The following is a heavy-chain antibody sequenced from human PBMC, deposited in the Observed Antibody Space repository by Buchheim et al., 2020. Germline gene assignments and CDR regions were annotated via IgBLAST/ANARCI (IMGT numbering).Heavy chain of an antibody. J-gene: IGHJ4*02. CDR2: ISSSSSYT. CDR3: ARVSYYDFWSGSPGQADY. CDR1: GFTFSDYY. V-gene: IGHV3-11*05. D-gene: IGHD3-3*01. Sequence: QVQLVESGGGLVKPGGSLRLSCAASGFTFSDYYMSWIRQAPGKGLEWVSYISSSSSYTNYADSVKGRFPIYRDNAKTSLYLQMNSLRAEDTAVYYCARVSYYDFWSGSPGQADYWGQGTL.